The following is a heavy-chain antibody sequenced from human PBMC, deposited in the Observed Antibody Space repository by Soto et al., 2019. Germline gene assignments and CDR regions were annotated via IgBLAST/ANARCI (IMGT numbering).Heavy chain of an antibody. CDR2: IIPILGIA. V-gene: IGHV1-69*02. CDR3: ATGGTSTVEAH. CDR1: GGTFSSYT. J-gene: IGHJ4*02. Sequence: QVQLVQSGAEVKKPGSSVKVSCKASGGTFSSYTISWVRQAPGQGLEWMGRIIPILGIANYAQKFQGRVTMTADKATSTAYMELSSLRSEDTAVYYCATGGTSTVEAHWGQGTLVTVSS. D-gene: IGHD4-17*01.